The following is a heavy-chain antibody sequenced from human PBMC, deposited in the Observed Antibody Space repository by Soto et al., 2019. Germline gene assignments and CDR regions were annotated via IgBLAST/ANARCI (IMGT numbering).Heavy chain of an antibody. Sequence: GGSLRLSCAASGFTFSSYAMSWVRQAPGKGLEWVSAISGSGGSTYYADSVKGRFTISRDNSKNTLYLQMNSLRAEDTAVYYCESVVVAASGLEYFQHWGQGTLVTVSS. CDR3: ESVVVAASGLEYFQH. J-gene: IGHJ1*01. D-gene: IGHD2-15*01. V-gene: IGHV3-23*01. CDR1: GFTFSSYA. CDR2: ISGSGGST.